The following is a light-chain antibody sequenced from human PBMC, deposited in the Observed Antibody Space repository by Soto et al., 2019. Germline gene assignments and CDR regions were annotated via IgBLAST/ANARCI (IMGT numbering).Light chain of an antibody. CDR2: RSD. CDR1: SSNIGSNT. CDR3: AAWDDSLTGVV. J-gene: IGLJ2*01. V-gene: IGLV1-44*01. Sequence: QSVLTQPPSASGTPGQRVTISCSGSSSNIGSNTVNWYQQLSGTAPKLLIYRSDQRPSGVPDRFSGSKSGTSASLAISGLQYEDEADYYCAAWDDSLTGVVFGGGTKVTVL.